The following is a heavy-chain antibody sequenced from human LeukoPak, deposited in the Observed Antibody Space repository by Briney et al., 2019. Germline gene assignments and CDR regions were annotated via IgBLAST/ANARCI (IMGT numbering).Heavy chain of an antibody. CDR3: ARQRGRWHSFDY. V-gene: IGHV4-59*08. CDR2: IYYSGST. D-gene: IGHD1-26*01. Sequence: SETLSLTCTVSGGSISSYYWSWIRQPPGKGLEWIGYIYYSGSTNYNPALKSRVTISVDTSKNQFSLKLSSVTAADTAVCYCARQRGRWHSFDYWGQGTLVTVSS. CDR1: GGSISSYY. J-gene: IGHJ4*02.